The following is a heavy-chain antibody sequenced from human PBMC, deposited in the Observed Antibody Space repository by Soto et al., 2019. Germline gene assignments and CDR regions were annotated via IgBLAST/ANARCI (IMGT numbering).Heavy chain of an antibody. CDR1: GFTFSDYY. D-gene: IGHD3-3*01. V-gene: IGHV3-11*06. J-gene: IGHJ4*02. Sequence: QVQLVESGGGLVNPGGSLRLSCAASGFTFSDYYMSWIRQAPAKWLEWVSYISSSSSYTNYADSVKGRFAISRDNAKNSLYLQMNSLRAEDTAVYYCARTYYDFWSGRAHFDYWGQGTLVTVSS. CDR2: ISSSSSYT. CDR3: ARTYYDFWSGRAHFDY.